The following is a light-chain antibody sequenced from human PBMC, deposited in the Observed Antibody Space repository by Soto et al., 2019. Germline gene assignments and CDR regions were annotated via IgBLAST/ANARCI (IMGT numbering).Light chain of an antibody. CDR3: QQYESTPPT. CDR2: WAS. J-gene: IGKJ2*01. CDR1: QSVLYSTHNKNY. V-gene: IGKV4-1*01. Sequence: DIVMTQSPDSLAVSLGERATINCKSSQSVLYSTHNKNYLAWYQQSPGQPPKLLIYWASTRESGVPDRFSGSGSGTDFTLTITSLQAEDVAVYYCQQYESTPPTFGQGTKLEIK.